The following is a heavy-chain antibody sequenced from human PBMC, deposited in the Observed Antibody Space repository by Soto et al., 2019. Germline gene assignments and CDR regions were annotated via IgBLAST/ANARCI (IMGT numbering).Heavy chain of an antibody. V-gene: IGHV3-74*01. Sequence: EVQLVESGGGLVQHGGSLRLSCVASGFTFGSYWMHWVRQVPGKGPVWVSRIKSDGSSITYADSVKGRFIISRDNAKNPLYLQMNSLRAEDTAVYYCARSSLTVTTANYYYGMDVWGQGTTVTVSS. D-gene: IGHD4-17*01. J-gene: IGHJ6*02. CDR1: GFTFGSYW. CDR3: ARSSLTVTTANYYYGMDV. CDR2: IKSDGSSI.